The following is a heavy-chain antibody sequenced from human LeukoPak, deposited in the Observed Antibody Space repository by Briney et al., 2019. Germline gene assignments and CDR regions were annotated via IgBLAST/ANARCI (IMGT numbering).Heavy chain of an antibody. V-gene: IGHV4-34*01. J-gene: IGHJ6*03. D-gene: IGHD3-10*01. CDR1: GGSFSGYY. Sequence: SETLSLTCAVYGGSFSGYYLSWIRQPPGKGLEWIGEINHSGSTNYNPSLKSRVTISVDTSKNQFSLKLSSVTAADTAVYYCARGPKYYYGSGAVRYYYYMDVWGKGTTVTVSS. CDR3: ARGPKYYYGSGAVRYYYYMDV. CDR2: INHSGST.